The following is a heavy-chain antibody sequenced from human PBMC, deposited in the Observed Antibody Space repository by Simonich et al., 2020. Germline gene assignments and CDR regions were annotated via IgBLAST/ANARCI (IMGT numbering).Heavy chain of an antibody. Sequence: EVQLVESGGGLVQPGGSLRLSCAASGFTFSSYEMNWVRQAPGKGREWVGLIRSKAYGGTKENAASLKGRFTISRDDSKSIAYLQMNSLKTEDTAVYYCTRERRVYSSSWYWFDPWGQGTLVTVSS. CDR2: IRSKAYGGTK. CDR1: GFTFSSYE. J-gene: IGHJ5*02. CDR3: TRERRVYSSSWYWFDP. D-gene: IGHD6-13*01. V-gene: IGHV3-49*04.